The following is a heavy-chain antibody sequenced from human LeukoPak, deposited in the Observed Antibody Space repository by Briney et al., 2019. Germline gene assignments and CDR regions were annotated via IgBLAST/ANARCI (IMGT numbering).Heavy chain of an antibody. CDR1: GGSISGYY. CDR3: ARDAEGGSFSYYFDY. V-gene: IGHV4-34*01. CDR2: INHSGST. Sequence: SETLSLTCTVSGGSISGYYWSWIRQPPGKGLEWIGEINHSGSTNYNPSLKSRVTISVDTSKNQFSLKLSSVTAADTAVYYCARDAEGGSFSYYFDYWGQGTLVTVSS. D-gene: IGHD2-15*01. J-gene: IGHJ4*02.